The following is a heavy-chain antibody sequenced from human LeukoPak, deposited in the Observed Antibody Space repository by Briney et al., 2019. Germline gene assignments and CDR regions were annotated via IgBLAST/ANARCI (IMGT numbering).Heavy chain of an antibody. Sequence: GASVKVSFTASGGTFSSYAISWVRQAPGQGLEWMGGIIPIFGTANYAQKFQGRVTITADESTSTAYMELSSLRSEDTAVYYCARGRGFLEWLPYYYYGMDVWGQGTTVTVSS. D-gene: IGHD3-3*01. CDR2: IIPIFGTA. CDR1: GGTFSSYA. CDR3: ARGRGFLEWLPYYYYGMDV. V-gene: IGHV1-69*13. J-gene: IGHJ6*02.